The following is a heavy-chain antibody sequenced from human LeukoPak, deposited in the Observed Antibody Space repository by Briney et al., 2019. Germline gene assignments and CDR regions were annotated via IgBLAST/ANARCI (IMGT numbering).Heavy chain of an antibody. CDR3: AKGSAHYDSSGYYFFIPTAEYFQH. V-gene: IGHV3-30*18. J-gene: IGHJ1*01. Sequence: GGSLRLSCAASGFTFSSYGMHWVRQAPGKGLEWVAVISYDGSNKYYADSVKGRFTISRDNSKNTLYLQMNSLRAEDTAVYYCAKGSAHYDSSGYYFFIPTAEYFQHWGQGTLATVSS. D-gene: IGHD3-22*01. CDR2: ISYDGSNK. CDR1: GFTFSSYG.